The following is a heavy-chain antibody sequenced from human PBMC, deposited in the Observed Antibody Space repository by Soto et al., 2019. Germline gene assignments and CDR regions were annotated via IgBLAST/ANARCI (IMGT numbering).Heavy chain of an antibody. CDR2: IHPSGST. V-gene: IGHV4-34*01. J-gene: IGHJ4*02. CDR3: SRGLDPYKGRNS. Sequence: NPSGTLSLTCAVYGASSSSAYCSGIRQTPGKGLEWIGEIHPSGSTYYNPSLTSRFTKSLDTSKNQFSLRRGSGPAADPAMYHCSRGLDPYKGRNSWAQGTLVTVSS. D-gene: IGHD1-1*01. CDR1: GASSSSAY.